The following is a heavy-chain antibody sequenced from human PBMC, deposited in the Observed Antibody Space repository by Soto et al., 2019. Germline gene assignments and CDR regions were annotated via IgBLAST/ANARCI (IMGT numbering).Heavy chain of an antibody. Sequence: QLQLQESGPGLVKPSETLSLTCTVSGGSISSSSYYWVWIRQPPGKGLECIGSIYYSGSTYYNPSLKSRAAISVATSKIQSALKLSSVTAADTAVYSCARQPPDSYSGGWYAPYGMDVWGKGTTVTVSS. J-gene: IGHJ6*04. D-gene: IGHD6-19*01. CDR1: GGSISSSSYY. V-gene: IGHV4-39*01. CDR2: IYYSGST. CDR3: ARQPPDSYSGGWYAPYGMDV.